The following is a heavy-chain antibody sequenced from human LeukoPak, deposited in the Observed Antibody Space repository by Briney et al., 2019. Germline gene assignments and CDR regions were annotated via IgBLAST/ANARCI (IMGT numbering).Heavy chain of an antibody. CDR3: ARIGGRGYSYGTFDY. V-gene: IGHV1-2*02. Sequence: GASVKVSCKPSGYTFTAYNIHWVRQAPGQGLEWMGWMNPNSGDTNYAQNFQGRVTMTRDTSISTVYMELSRLRSDDRAVYYCARIGGRGYSYGTFDYWGQGTLVTVSS. D-gene: IGHD5-18*01. CDR1: GYTFTAYN. CDR2: MNPNSGDT. J-gene: IGHJ4*02.